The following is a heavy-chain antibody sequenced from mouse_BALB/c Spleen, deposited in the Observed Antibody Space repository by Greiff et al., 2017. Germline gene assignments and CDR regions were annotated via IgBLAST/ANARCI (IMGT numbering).Heavy chain of an antibody. CDR1: GFTFSSYA. J-gene: IGHJ2*01. V-gene: IGHV5-9-3*01. CDR3: ARRPYYDYDEGYFDY. CDR2: ISSGGSYT. Sequence: EVNVVESGGGLVKPGGSLKLSCAASGFTFSSYAMSWVRQTPEKRLEWVATISSGGSYTYYPDSVKGRFTISRDNAKNTLYLQMSSLRSEDTAMYYCARRPYYDYDEGYFDYWGQGTTLTVSS. D-gene: IGHD2-4*01.